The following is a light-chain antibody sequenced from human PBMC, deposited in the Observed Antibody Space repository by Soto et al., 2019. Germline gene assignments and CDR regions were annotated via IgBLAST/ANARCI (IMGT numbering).Light chain of an antibody. J-gene: IGKJ2*01. CDR3: QQSYTTSYT. V-gene: IGKV1-39*01. CDR1: QSIISY. CDR2: TTS. Sequence: DIQMTQSPSSLSASVGDRVTITCRASQSIISYLNWFQQKPGKAPNLLIYTTSNLQSGVPSRFSGSGSGTDLTLTISSLQPEDFATYYCQQSYTTSYTFGPGTKLEIE.